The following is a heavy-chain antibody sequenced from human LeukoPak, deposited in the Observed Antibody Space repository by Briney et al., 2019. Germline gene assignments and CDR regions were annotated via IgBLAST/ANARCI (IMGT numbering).Heavy chain of an antibody. J-gene: IGHJ4*02. CDR3: ASLARDY. D-gene: IGHD3-3*02. CDR2: IHNEGST. V-gene: IGHV3-53*01. CDR1: GFIVSNTY. Sequence: PGGSLRLSCAASGFIVSNTYMTWVRQAPGKGLEWVSVIHNEGSTYYADSVRGRFTISRDNSKNMLFLRMNSLRVEDTAVYFCASLARDYWGQGTLVSVSS.